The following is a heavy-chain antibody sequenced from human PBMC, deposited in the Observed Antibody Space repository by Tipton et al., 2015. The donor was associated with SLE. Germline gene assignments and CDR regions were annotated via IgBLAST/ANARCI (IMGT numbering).Heavy chain of an antibody. D-gene: IGHD3-16*01. J-gene: IGHJ3*02. CDR2: RHHGGST. CDR1: GGSISSYY. V-gene: IGHV4-59*01. Sequence: TLSLTCTVSGGSISSYYWSWIRQPPGKGLEWIGSRHHGGSTNYNPALTSRVTISVDTSKNQFSLKLSSVTAADTAVYYCAREKGDAYPNLVAFDIWGQGTMVTVSS. CDR3: AREKGDAYPNLVAFDI.